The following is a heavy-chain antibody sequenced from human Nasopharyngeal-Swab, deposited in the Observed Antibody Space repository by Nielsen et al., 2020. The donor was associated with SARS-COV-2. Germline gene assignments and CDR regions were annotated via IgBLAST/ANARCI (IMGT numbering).Heavy chain of an antibody. CDR2: ISGSGGST. D-gene: IGHD2-21*02. J-gene: IGHJ4*02. V-gene: IGHV3-23*01. CDR3: AKGNIGVVTAIVNDY. Sequence: WIRQPPGKGLEWVSAISGSGGSTYYADSVKGRFTISRDNSKNTLYLQMNSLRAEDTAVYYCAKGNIGVVTAIVNDYWGQGTPVTVSS.